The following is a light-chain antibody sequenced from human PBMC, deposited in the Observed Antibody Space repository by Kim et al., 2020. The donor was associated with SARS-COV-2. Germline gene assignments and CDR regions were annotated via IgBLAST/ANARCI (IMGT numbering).Light chain of an antibody. CDR3: QVWDSSGDHYVV. CDR1: NIGRKR. V-gene: IGLV3-21*04. Sequence: PGKTAPFTWGGNNIGRKRVHWYQQRPGQAPVLVIYYDKDRPSGIPDRFSGSNSGHTATLTISRVEAGDEADYYCQVWDSSGDHYVVFGGGTKVTVL. J-gene: IGLJ2*01. CDR2: YDK.